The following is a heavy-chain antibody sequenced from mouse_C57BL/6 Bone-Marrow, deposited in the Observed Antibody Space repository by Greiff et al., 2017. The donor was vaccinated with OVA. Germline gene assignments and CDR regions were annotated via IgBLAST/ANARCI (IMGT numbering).Heavy chain of an antibody. V-gene: IGHV14-4*01. Sequence: EVKVVESGAELVRPGASVKLSCTASGFNIKDDYMHWVKQRPEQGLEWIGWIDPENGDTEYASKFQGKATITADTSSNTAYLQLSSLTSEDTAVYYCTPPLYYDDYWGQGTTLTVSS. CDR1: GFNIKDDY. CDR2: IDPENGDT. J-gene: IGHJ2*01. CDR3: TPPLYYDDY. D-gene: IGHD1-1*01.